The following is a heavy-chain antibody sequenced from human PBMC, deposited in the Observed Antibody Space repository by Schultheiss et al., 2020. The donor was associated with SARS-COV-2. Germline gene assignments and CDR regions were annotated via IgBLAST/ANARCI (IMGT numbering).Heavy chain of an antibody. Sequence: ASVKVSCKASGYTFTSYDINWVRQATGQGLEWMGWMNPNSGNTGYAQKFRGRVTMTTDTSTSTAYMELRSLRSDDTAVYYCARGHYDFLGKPFDPWGQGTLVTVSS. CDR3: ARGHYDFLGKPFDP. D-gene: IGHD3-3*01. J-gene: IGHJ5*02. CDR1: GYTFTSYD. V-gene: IGHV1-8*01. CDR2: MNPNSGNT.